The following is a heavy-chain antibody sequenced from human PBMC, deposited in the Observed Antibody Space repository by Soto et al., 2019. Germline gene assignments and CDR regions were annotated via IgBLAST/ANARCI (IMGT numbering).Heavy chain of an antibody. CDR3: VRTSLVVAAATREDY. CDR2: INSDGSST. D-gene: IGHD2-15*01. V-gene: IGHV3-74*01. CDR1: GFTFSSYW. J-gene: IGHJ4*02. Sequence: EVQLVESGGGLVQPGGSLRLSCAASGFTFSSYWMHWVRQAPGKGLVWVSRINSDGSSTSYADSVKGRFTISRDTAKNTLYLRMNSKRAEDTAVYYCVRTSLVVAAATREDYWGQGTLVTVSS.